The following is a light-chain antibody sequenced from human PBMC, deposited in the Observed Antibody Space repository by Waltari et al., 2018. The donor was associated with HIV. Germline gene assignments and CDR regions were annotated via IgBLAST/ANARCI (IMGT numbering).Light chain of an antibody. CDR1: GSDIGGYNY. CDR2: DVT. J-gene: IGLJ2*01. Sequence: QSALTQSASVSGSPGQSITISCTGTGSDIGGYNYVSWYQQQPGKAPKLLIYDVTYRPSGISDRFSGSKSGNTASLTISGRQAEDEADYYCSSYTISSTVVFGGGTKLTVL. V-gene: IGLV2-14*03. CDR3: SSYTISSTVV.